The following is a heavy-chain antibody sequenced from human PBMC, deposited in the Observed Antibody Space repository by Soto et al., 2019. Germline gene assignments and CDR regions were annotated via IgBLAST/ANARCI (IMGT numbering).Heavy chain of an antibody. V-gene: IGHV3-33*01. J-gene: IGHJ4*02. Sequence: GGSLRLSCAASGFTFSSYGMHWVRQAPGKGLEWVAVIWYDGSNKYYADSVKGRFTISRDNSKNTLYLQMNSLRAEDTAVYYCARDRSGYYYDSSGPFDYWGQGTLVTVSS. CDR3: ARDRSGYYYDSSGPFDY. CDR2: IWYDGSNK. CDR1: GFTFSSYG. D-gene: IGHD3-22*01.